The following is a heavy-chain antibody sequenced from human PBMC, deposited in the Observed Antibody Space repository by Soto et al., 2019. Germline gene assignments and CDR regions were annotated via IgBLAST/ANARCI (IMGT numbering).Heavy chain of an antibody. CDR1: GYTFTSYG. Sequence: ASVKVSCKASGYTFTSYGISWVRQAPGQGLEWMGWIIAYNGNTNYAQKLQGRVTMTTDTSTTTAYMELRSLTSDDTAVYYCSRDDSDWFFNWGRGTLVTVSS. V-gene: IGHV1-18*01. CDR3: SRDDSDWFFN. D-gene: IGHD3-9*01. J-gene: IGHJ4*02. CDR2: IIAYNGNT.